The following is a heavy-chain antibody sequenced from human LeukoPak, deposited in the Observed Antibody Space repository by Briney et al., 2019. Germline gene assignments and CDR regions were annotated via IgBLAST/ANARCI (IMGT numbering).Heavy chain of an antibody. V-gene: IGHV3-21*01. D-gene: IGHD2-2*01. Sequence: GRSLRLSCAASGFTFSSYGMHWVRQAPGKGLEWVSSISSSGSYVYYADSVKGRFTISRDNAKNSLFLQMNSLRAEDTAVYYCARGQGTSYQMYYFDYWGQGTLVTVSS. CDR2: ISSSGSYV. CDR1: GFTFSSYG. CDR3: ARGQGTSYQMYYFDY. J-gene: IGHJ4*02.